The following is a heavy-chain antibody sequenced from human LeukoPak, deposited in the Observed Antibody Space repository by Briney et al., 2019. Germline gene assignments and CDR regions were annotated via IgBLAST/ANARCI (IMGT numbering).Heavy chain of an antibody. Sequence: GGSLRLSCAASGFTFSSYSMNWVRQAPGKGLEWVSSISSSSSYIYYADSVKGRFTSSRDNAKNSLYLQMNSLRAEDTAVYYCLGTYYYESSGYYYVDYWGQGTLVSVSS. J-gene: IGHJ4*02. CDR2: ISSSSSYI. V-gene: IGHV3-21*01. CDR3: LGTYYYESSGYYYVDY. CDR1: GFTFSSYS. D-gene: IGHD3-22*01.